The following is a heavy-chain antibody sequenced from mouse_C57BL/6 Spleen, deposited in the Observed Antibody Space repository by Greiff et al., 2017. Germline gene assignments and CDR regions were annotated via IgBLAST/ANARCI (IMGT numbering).Heavy chain of an antibody. V-gene: IGHV5-4*01. Sequence: DVQLVESGGGLVKPGGSLKLSCAASGFTFSSYAMSWVRQTPEKRLEWVATISDGGSYTYYPDNVKGRFTISRDNAKNNLYLQMSHLKSEDTAMYYCARFDYWGQGTTLTVSS. CDR3: ARFDY. CDR1: GFTFSSYA. J-gene: IGHJ2*01. CDR2: ISDGGSYT.